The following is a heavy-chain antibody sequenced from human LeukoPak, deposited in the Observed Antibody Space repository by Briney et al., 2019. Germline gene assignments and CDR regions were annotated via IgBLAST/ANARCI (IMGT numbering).Heavy chain of an antibody. J-gene: IGHJ3*02. V-gene: IGHV5-51*01. Sequence: GESLKISCKGSGYSFTSYWIGWVRQMPGKGLEWMGIIYPGDSDTRYSPSFQGQVTISADKSISTAYLQWSSLKASDTAMYYCARHRSSSWSGKFDAFDIWGQGTMVTVSS. D-gene: IGHD6-13*01. CDR2: IYPGDSDT. CDR3: ARHRSSSWSGKFDAFDI. CDR1: GYSFTSYW.